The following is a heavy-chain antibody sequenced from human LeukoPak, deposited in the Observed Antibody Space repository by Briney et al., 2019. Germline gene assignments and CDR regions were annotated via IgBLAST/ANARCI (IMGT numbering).Heavy chain of an antibody. CDR3: ARKTAPDY. V-gene: IGHV3-48*03. D-gene: IGHD6-25*01. Sequence: RGSLRLSCTASGFTSSSDEINWVRQAPGKGLEWVSYISTNLITTYYADSVEGRFTISRDNAKNSLFLQMNSLRAEDTAIYYCARKTAPDYWGQGTLVTVSS. J-gene: IGHJ4*02. CDR1: GFTSSSDE. CDR2: ISTNLITT.